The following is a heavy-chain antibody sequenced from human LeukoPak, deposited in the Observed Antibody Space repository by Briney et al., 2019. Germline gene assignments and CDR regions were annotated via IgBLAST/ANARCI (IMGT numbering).Heavy chain of an antibody. V-gene: IGHV3-30*02. CDR3: ARASSSGWYGGVAR. D-gene: IGHD6-19*01. J-gene: IGHJ4*02. CDR2: IRYDGSNK. Sequence: PGGSLRLSCAASGFTFSSYSMNWVRQAPGKGLEWVAFIRYDGSNKYYADSVKGRFTISRDNSKNTLYLQMNSLRAEDTAVYYCARASSSGWYGGVARWGQGTLVTVSS. CDR1: GFTFSSYS.